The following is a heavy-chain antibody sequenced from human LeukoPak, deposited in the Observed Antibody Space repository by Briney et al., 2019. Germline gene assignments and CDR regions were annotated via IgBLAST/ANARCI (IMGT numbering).Heavy chain of an antibody. CDR3: ARVNGRYCSSTSCYKFDY. Sequence: PGGSLRLSCAASGFTFSSYAMSWVRQAPGKGLEWVSYISSSGSTIYYADSVKGRFTISRDNAKNSLYLQMNSLRAEDTAVYYCARVNGRYCSSTSCYKFDYWGQGTLVTVSS. CDR2: ISSSGSTI. V-gene: IGHV3-48*04. D-gene: IGHD2-2*02. CDR1: GFTFSSYA. J-gene: IGHJ4*02.